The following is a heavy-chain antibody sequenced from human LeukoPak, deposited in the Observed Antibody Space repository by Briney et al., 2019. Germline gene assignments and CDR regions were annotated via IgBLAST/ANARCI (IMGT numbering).Heavy chain of an antibody. CDR2: ITGSVGAT. J-gene: IGHJ4*02. V-gene: IGHV3-23*01. D-gene: IGHD3-22*01. CDR3: AKDRGRYYDSNGYYWGYYFDS. CDR1: GFTFSADV. Sequence: GGSLRLSCAASGFTFSADVVNWVREAPGKGGEWVSAITGSVGATNDAASVKGRFTISRDNSKNTLYLQMSSLRAEDTAVYYCAKDRGRYYDSNGYYWGYYFDSWGQGILVTVST.